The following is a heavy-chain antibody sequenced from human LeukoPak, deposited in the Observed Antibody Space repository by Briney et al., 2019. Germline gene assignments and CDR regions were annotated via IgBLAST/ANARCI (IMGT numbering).Heavy chain of an antibody. J-gene: IGHJ4*02. CDR1: GGSFSGYY. D-gene: IGHD4-17*01. CDR3: ARGPWDYGGSFDY. CDR2: INHSGST. V-gene: IGHV4-34*01. Sequence: KPSETLSLTCAVYGGSFSGYYWSWIRQPPGKGLEWIGEINHSGSTNYNPSLKSRVTISVDTSKNQFSLKLSSVTAADTAVYYCARGPWDYGGSFDYWGQGTLVTVSS.